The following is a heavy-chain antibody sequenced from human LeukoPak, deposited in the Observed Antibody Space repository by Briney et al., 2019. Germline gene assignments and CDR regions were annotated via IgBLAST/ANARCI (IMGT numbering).Heavy chain of an antibody. J-gene: IGHJ6*02. Sequence: ASVTVSCKASGYTFTGYYMHWVRQAPGQGLEWMGWINPNSGGTNYAQKFQGRVTMTRDTSISTAYMELSRLRSDDTAVYYCARARFLEWLPYGRYVWGQGTTVTVSS. CDR1: GYTFTGYY. CDR3: ARARFLEWLPYGRYV. CDR2: INPNSGGT. V-gene: IGHV1-2*02. D-gene: IGHD3-3*01.